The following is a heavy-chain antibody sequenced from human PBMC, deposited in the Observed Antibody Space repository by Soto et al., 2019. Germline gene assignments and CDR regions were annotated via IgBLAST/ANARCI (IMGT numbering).Heavy chain of an antibody. V-gene: IGHV1-2*04. Sequence: ASVKVSCKASGYTFTGYYMHWVRQAPGQGLEWMGWINPNSGGTNYAQKFQGWVTMTRDTSISTAYMELSRLRSDDTAVYYCASSSDYGDYYYGMDVWGQGTTVTVSS. D-gene: IGHD4-17*01. CDR3: ASSSDYGDYYYGMDV. CDR2: INPNSGGT. CDR1: GYTFTGYY. J-gene: IGHJ6*02.